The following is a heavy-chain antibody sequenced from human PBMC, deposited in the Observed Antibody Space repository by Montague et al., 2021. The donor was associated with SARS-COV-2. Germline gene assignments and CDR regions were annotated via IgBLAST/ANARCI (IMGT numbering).Heavy chain of an antibody. Sequence: SLRLSCAASGLTSSDYYMSWIRQAPGKGLEWIAYISDTSSYTCYADSVRGRVTVSRDNAKNSLYLQMTGLRAEDTAVYYCVRDAHSGHQPNGMDVWGQGTTVAVSS. CDR1: GLTSSDYY. CDR3: VRDAHSGHQPNGMDV. D-gene: IGHD5-12*01. J-gene: IGHJ6*02. V-gene: IGHV3-11*05. CDR2: ISDTSSYT.